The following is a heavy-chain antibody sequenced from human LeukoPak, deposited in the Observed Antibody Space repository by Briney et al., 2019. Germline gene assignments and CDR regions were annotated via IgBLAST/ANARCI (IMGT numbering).Heavy chain of an antibody. Sequence: GGSLRLSCAASGFTLGSYWMHWVRQVPGKGLVWVSRMNPDGGTTTYADSVKGRFTISRDNAKNTLYLQMNSLRAEDTAVYYCARVRVGAYDFEYWGQGTLVTVSS. CDR2: MNPDGGTT. CDR3: ARVRVGAYDFEY. CDR1: GFTLGSYW. D-gene: IGHD3-10*01. V-gene: IGHV3-74*01. J-gene: IGHJ4*02.